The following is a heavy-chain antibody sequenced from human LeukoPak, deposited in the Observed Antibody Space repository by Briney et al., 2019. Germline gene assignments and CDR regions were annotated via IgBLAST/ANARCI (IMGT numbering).Heavy chain of an antibody. Sequence: SETLSLTCAVSGGSISSGGYSWSWIRQPPGKGLEWIGYIYHSGSTYYNSSLKSRVTISVDRSKNQFSLKLSSVTAADTAVYYCASSQGGDFGYWGQGTLVTVSS. D-gene: IGHD3-16*01. CDR1: GGSISSGGYS. J-gene: IGHJ4*02. CDR2: IYHSGST. CDR3: ASSQGGDFGY. V-gene: IGHV4-30-2*01.